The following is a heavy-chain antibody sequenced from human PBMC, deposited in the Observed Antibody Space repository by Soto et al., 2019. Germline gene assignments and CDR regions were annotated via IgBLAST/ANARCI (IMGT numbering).Heavy chain of an antibody. CDR1: GYTFTGYY. Sequence: AASVKVSCKASGYTFTGYYMHWVRQAPGQGLEWMGWINPNSGGTNYAQKFQGWVTMTRDTSISTAYMELSRLRSDDTAVYYCARGAYYDILTGYFGYWGQGTLVTVSS. CDR2: INPNSGGT. J-gene: IGHJ4*02. D-gene: IGHD3-9*01. V-gene: IGHV1-2*04. CDR3: ARGAYYDILTGYFGY.